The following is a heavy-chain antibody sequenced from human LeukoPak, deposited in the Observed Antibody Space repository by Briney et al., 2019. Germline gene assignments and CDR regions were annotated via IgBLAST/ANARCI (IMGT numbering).Heavy chain of an antibody. CDR1: GYSFTSYW. CDR3: ARYCGGDCYSPYFDY. CDR2: IYPVDSDT. J-gene: IGHJ4*02. Sequence: RGESLKISCKGSGYSFTSYWIGWVRQMPGKGLEWMGIIYPVDSDTRYSPSFQVQVTISADNSLSHAYLQWRSMKASDTAMYYCARYCGGDCYSPYFDYWGQGTLVTVSS. V-gene: IGHV5-51*01. D-gene: IGHD2-21*02.